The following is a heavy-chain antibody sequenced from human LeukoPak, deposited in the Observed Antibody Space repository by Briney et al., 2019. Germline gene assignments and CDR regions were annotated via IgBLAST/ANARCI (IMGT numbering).Heavy chain of an antibody. CDR2: ISWDGGST. D-gene: IGHD5-18*01. CDR1: GFTFDDYT. J-gene: IGHJ4*02. V-gene: IGHV3-43*01. Sequence: PGGSLRLSCAASGFTFDDYTMHWVRQAPGKGLEWVSLISWDGGSTYYADSVKGRFTISRDNSKNSLYLQMNSLRTEDTALYYCAKDLGVGSYGQPGGYWGQGTLVTVSS. CDR3: AKDLGVGSYGQPGGY.